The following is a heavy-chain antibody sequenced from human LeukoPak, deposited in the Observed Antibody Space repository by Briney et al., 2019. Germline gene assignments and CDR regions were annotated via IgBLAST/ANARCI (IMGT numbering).Heavy chain of an antibody. J-gene: IGHJ4*02. V-gene: IGHV3-23*01. CDR2: ISGSDSST. CDR3: AKSGYNRFDY. CDR1: GFTFSSSA. D-gene: IGHD5-24*01. Sequence: PGGSLRLSCAASGFTFSSSAMGWVRQAPGKGLEWVSTISGSDSSTHYADSVKGRFTISRDNSKNTLYLQMNSLRADDTAVYYCAKSGYNRFDYWGQGTLVTVSS.